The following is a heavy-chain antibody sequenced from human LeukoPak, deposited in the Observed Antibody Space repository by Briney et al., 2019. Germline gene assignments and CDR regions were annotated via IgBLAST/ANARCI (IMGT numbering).Heavy chain of an antibody. D-gene: IGHD6-6*01. CDR1: XXSFSGXY. V-gene: IGHV4-34*01. CDR2: INHSGST. Sequence: TLSLXXXXXXXSFSGXYWSWIRQPPGKGLEWIGEINHSGSTNYNPSLKSRVTISVDTSKNQFSLKLSSVTAADTAVYYCARGYPIAARYYYYYYGMDVWGQGTTVTVSS. CDR3: ARGYPIAARYYYYYYGMDV. J-gene: IGHJ6*02.